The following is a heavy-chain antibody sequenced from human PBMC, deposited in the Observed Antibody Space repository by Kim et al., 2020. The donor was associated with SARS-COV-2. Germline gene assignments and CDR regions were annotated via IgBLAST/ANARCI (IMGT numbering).Heavy chain of an antibody. J-gene: IGHJ4*02. CDR1: GFTFSSYA. D-gene: IGHD3-22*01. V-gene: IGHV3-23*01. CDR2: ISGSGGST. CDR3: AKEDFSYYYDSSRVLPPSDFDY. Sequence: GGSLRLSCAASGFTFSSYAMSWVRQAPGKGLEWVSAISGSGGSTYYADSVKGRFTISRDNSKNTLYLQMNSLRAEDTAVYYCAKEDFSYYYDSSRVLPPSDFDYWGQGTLVTVSS.